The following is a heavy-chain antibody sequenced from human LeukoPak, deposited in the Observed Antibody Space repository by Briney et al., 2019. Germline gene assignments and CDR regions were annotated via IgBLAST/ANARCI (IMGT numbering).Heavy chain of an antibody. D-gene: IGHD1-26*01. CDR1: GGTFSSYA. J-gene: IGHJ3*02. Sequence: GSSVKVSCKASGGTFSSYAISWVRQAPGQGPEWMGGIIPIFGTANYAQKFQGRVTITADESTSTAYMELSSLRSDDTAVYYCARLLSGEAFDIWGQGTMVTVSS. CDR2: IIPIFGTA. CDR3: ARLLSGEAFDI. V-gene: IGHV1-69*01.